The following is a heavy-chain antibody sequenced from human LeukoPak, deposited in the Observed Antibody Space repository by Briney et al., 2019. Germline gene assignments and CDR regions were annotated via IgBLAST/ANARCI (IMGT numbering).Heavy chain of an antibody. CDR2: INHSGST. J-gene: IGHJ6*02. V-gene: IGHV4-34*01. CDR3: ARKGSSWYRAAMDA. CDR1: GGSFSGYY. D-gene: IGHD6-13*01. Sequence: SETLSLTCAVYGGSFSGYYWSWIRQPPGKGLEWIGEINHSGSTNYNPSLKSRVTISVDTSKNQFSLKLSSVTAADTAVYYCARKGSSWYRAAMDAWGQGTTVTVSS.